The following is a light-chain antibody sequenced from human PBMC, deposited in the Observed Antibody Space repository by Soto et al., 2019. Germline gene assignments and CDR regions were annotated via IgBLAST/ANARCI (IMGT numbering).Light chain of an antibody. V-gene: IGKV3-15*01. CDR2: GAS. CDR3: QQYNNWPPWT. J-gene: IGKJ1*01. Sequence: EIVMTQSPATLSVSPGERATLSCRASQSVSSNLAWYQQKPGQAPRLLIYGASTRASGIPARFSGSWSGTEFTLTISSLQSEDFALYYCQQYNNWPPWTFGQGTKVEIK. CDR1: QSVSSN.